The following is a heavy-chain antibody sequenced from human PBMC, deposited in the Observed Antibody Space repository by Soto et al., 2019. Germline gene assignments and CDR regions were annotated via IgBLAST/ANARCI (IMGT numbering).Heavy chain of an antibody. CDR3: VVDTAMGTPVYYYYGMDV. V-gene: IGHV4-39*01. Sequence: SETLSLTCTVSGGSISSSSYYWGWIRQPPGKGLEWIGSIYYSGSTYYNPSLKSRVTISVDTSKNQFSLKLSSVTAADTAVYYCVVDTAMGTPVYYYYGMDVWGQGTTVTVSS. D-gene: IGHD5-18*01. CDR2: IYYSGST. CDR1: GGSISSSSYY. J-gene: IGHJ6*02.